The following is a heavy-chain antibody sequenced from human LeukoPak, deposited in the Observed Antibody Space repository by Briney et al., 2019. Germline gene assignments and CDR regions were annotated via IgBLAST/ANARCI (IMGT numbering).Heavy chain of an antibody. D-gene: IGHD2-21*02. J-gene: IGHJ5*02. V-gene: IGHV3-7*01. Sequence: PGGSLRLSCAASGFAFRTYWMTCVRQAPGKGLEWVASINQDGSGKYYVDSVKGRFTISRDNTKNSLYLQMNTLRAEDTAVYYCARQTARNWFDPWGQGTLVTVSS. CDR1: GFAFRTYW. CDR2: INQDGSGK. CDR3: ARQTARNWFDP.